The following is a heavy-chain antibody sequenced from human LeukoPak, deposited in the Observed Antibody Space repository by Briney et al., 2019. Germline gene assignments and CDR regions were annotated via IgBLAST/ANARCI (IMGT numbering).Heavy chain of an antibody. CDR3: AFIPVGGLVISNSDY. Sequence: GGSLRLSCAASGFTFSSYWMHWVRQAPGKGLVWVSSIGGSGATTYYADSVKGRFTVSADNSKNTLYLQMNSLRAEDTAVYYCAFIPVGGLVISNSDYWGQGTRVTVSS. V-gene: IGHV3-23*01. CDR2: IGGSGATT. D-gene: IGHD3/OR15-3a*01. CDR1: GFTFSSYW. J-gene: IGHJ4*02.